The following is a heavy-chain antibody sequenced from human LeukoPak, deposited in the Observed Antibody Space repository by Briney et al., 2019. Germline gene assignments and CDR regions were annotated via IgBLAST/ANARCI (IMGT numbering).Heavy chain of an antibody. J-gene: IGHJ4*02. CDR3: VKNLSSNWDSFDD. D-gene: IGHD6-13*01. V-gene: IGHV3-20*04. CDR1: GGTPDDYG. CDR2: INWDGTNT. Sequence: PGGSLRLSRVVSGGTPDDYGMSWVRQAPGEGLGWVSGINWDGTNTYYAETLRGRFTISRDSAEKSLYLHMKSLRDHTTPLYFCVKNLSSNWDSFDDGGEETLVTVS.